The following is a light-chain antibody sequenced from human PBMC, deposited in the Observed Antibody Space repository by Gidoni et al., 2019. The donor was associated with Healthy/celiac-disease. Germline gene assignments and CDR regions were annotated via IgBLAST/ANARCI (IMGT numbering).Light chain of an antibody. Sequence: DIVLTQSPATLSLPPGERATLSCRASQSVSSYLAWYQQKPGQAPRLLIYDASNRATGIPARFSGSGSVTDFTLTISSLEPEDFAVYYCQQRSNWPPLTFGGGTKVEIK. CDR1: QSVSSY. J-gene: IGKJ4*01. CDR2: DAS. V-gene: IGKV3-11*01. CDR3: QQRSNWPPLT.